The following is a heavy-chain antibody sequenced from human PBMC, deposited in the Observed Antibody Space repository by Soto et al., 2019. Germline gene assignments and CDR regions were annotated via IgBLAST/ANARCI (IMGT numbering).Heavy chain of an antibody. CDR3: ARRYGGNFDY. D-gene: IGHD3-16*01. J-gene: IGHJ4*02. CDR2: IYHSGST. V-gene: IGHV4-4*02. Sequence: SETLSLTCRVSGDSISSTFWWPWVRQPPGKGLEWIGDIYHSGSTKYNPSLKSRVTISVDTSKNQFSLKLSSVTAADTAVYYCARRYGGNFDYWGQGTLVTVSS. CDR1: GDSISSTFW.